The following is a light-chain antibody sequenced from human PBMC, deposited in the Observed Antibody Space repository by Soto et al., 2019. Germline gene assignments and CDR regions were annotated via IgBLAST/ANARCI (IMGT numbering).Light chain of an antibody. J-gene: IGKJ4*01. CDR2: GAS. CDR1: QSVSSN. Sequence: EIVMTQSPATLSLSPGERATLSCRASQSVSSNLAWYQQKPDQAPRLLIYGASTRATGIPARFSGSGSGTEFTLTISSLQSEDFAVYYCQQYNNSPPLTFGGGTKVEIK. CDR3: QQYNNSPPLT. V-gene: IGKV3-15*01.